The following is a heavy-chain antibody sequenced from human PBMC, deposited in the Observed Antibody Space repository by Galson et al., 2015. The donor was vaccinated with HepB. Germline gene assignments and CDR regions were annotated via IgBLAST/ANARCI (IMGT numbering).Heavy chain of an antibody. CDR2: INAGNGNT. CDR1: GYTFTSYA. V-gene: IGHV1-3*01. D-gene: IGHD2-2*01. J-gene: IGHJ3*02. Sequence: SVKVSCKASGYTFTSYAMHWVRQAPGQRLEWMGWINAGNGNTKYSQKFQGRVTITRDTSASTAYMELSSLRSEDTAVYYCARDGDECSSTSCYEVNAFDIWGQGTMVTVSS. CDR3: ARDGDECSSTSCYEVNAFDI.